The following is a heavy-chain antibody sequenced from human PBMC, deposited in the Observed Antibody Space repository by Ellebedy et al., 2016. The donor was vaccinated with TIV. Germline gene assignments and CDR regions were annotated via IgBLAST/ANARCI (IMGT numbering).Heavy chain of an antibody. CDR1: GFTFSNYW. CDR3: ARGGYGRPFDC. CDR2: IKQDGSEK. J-gene: IGHJ4*02. Sequence: GGSLRLSCAASGFTFSNYWMQLVRQAPGKGLEWVANIKQDGSEKYYVDSVKGRFTISRDNAKNSLFLQMNSLRVEDTAVYFCARGGYGRPFDCWGQGTLVTVSS. D-gene: IGHD5-12*01. V-gene: IGHV3-7*03.